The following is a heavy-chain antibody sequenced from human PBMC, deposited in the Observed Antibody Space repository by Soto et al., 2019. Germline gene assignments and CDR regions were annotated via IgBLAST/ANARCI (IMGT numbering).Heavy chain of an antibody. CDR3: ARDSPIGSTFSGYYAIDS. V-gene: IGHV1-69*04. CDR1: GGTFSTST. Sequence: GASVKVSCKASGGTFSTSTFTWVRQAPGQGLEWMGRTIPLLNVADYAQDFQGRLTITADKSTSTTYMELTSLTSKDTAVYYCARDSPIGSTFSGYYAIDSWGQGTLVTVSS. D-gene: IGHD5-12*01. CDR2: TIPLLNVA. J-gene: IGHJ4*02.